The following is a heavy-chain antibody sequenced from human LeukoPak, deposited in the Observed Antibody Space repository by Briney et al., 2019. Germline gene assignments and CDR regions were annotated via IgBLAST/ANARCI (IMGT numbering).Heavy chain of an antibody. CDR2: IWYDGSNK. CDR3: ARRLAAAVDY. J-gene: IGHJ4*02. Sequence: GGSLRLSCAASGFTFSSYGMHWVRQAPGKGLERVAVIWYDGSNKYYADSVKGRFTISRDNSKNTLYLQMNSLRAEDTAVYYCARRLAAAVDYWGQGTLVTVSS. CDR1: GFTFSSYG. D-gene: IGHD6-13*01. V-gene: IGHV3-33*01.